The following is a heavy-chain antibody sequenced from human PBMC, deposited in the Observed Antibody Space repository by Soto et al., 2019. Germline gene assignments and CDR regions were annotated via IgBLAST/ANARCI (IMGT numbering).Heavy chain of an antibody. CDR2: ISSSGSDI. CDR3: ARDLFYGMDV. J-gene: IGHJ6*02. Sequence: PXGPLLLPCSASGFTFSDYFLTWIRQAPGKGLEWVSYISSSGSDIYYADSVKGRFTISRDNAQNSLYLQMNSPRAEDTDVYYCARDLFYGMDVWGQGTKVTVYS. V-gene: IGHV3-11*01. CDR1: GFTFSDYF.